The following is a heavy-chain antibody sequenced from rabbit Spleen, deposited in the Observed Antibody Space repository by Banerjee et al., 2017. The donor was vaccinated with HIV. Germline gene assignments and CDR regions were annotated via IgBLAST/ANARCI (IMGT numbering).Heavy chain of an antibody. CDR1: RVSFSDKDV. J-gene: IGHJ6*01. D-gene: IGHD6-1*01. CDR3: VRSDAGGLGYGYDL. V-gene: IGHV1S45*01. CDR2: INTATGKA. Sequence: EQLEESGGGLVKPEGSLTLTCKASRVSFSDKDVMCWVRQAPGKGLEWIACINTATGKAVYASWAKGRFTISKTSSTTVTLQMTSLTAADTATYFCVRSDAGGLGYGYDLWGQGTLVTVS.